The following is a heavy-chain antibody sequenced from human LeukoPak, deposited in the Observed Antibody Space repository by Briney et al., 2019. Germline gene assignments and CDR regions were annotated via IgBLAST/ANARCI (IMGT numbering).Heavy chain of an antibody. CDR2: IWYDGSNK. V-gene: IGHV3-33*01. Sequence: GGSLRLSCAASGFTFSSYGMHWVRQAPGKGLEWVAVIWYDGSNKYYADSVKGRFTTSRDNSKNTLYLQMNSLRADDRAVYYCARGGGILVGLLTLGDYWGQGTLVTVSS. D-gene: IGHD3-9*01. J-gene: IGHJ4*02. CDR3: ARGGGILVGLLTLGDY. CDR1: GFTFSSYG.